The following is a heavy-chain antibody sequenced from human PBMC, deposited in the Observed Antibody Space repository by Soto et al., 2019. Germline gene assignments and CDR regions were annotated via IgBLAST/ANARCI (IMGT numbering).Heavy chain of an antibody. V-gene: IGHV3-23*01. J-gene: IGHJ4*02. CDR1: GFTFSSYA. CDR2: ISGSGGST. CDR3: AKEPFTYYYDSSGYYYFDY. Sequence: GGSLRLSCAASGFTFSSYAMSWVRQAPGKGLEWVSAISGSGGSTYYADSVKGRFTISRDNSKNTLYLQMNSLRAEDTAVYYCAKEPFTYYYDSSGYYYFDYWGQGTLVTVSS. D-gene: IGHD3-22*01.